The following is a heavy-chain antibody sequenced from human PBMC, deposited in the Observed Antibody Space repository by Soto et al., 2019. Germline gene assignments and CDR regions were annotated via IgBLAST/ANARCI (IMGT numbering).Heavy chain of an antibody. V-gene: IGHV4-4*02. CDR3: ARVYSGSYSDY. J-gene: IGHJ4*02. Sequence: QVQLQESGPGLVKPSWTLSLTCAVSGCSISSNNWRSWVRQPPGKGLGWIGEIFHSGSTHYSPSRKRRVTISVDKSKNQFSLQLTSVTAADTAVYYCARVYSGSYSDYWGQGTLVTVSS. CDR2: IFHSGST. D-gene: IGHD1-26*01. CDR1: GCSISSNNW.